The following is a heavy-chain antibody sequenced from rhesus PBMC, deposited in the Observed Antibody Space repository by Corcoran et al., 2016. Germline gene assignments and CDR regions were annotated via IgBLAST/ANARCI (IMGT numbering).Heavy chain of an antibody. CDR2: INGNSGST. D-gene: IGHD6-13*01. CDR1: GDSLSSYW. V-gene: IGHV4-80*01. Sequence: QVQLQESGPGLVKPSETLSLICTVAGDSLSSYWWTWIRQAPGKGLEWIGEINGNSGSTKHNPSLKSRVTISKDASKNQLSLKLTSITAADTAVYYCARVGGIAAGHAEYFEFWGQGALVTVSS. J-gene: IGHJ1*01. CDR3: ARVGGIAAGHAEYFEF.